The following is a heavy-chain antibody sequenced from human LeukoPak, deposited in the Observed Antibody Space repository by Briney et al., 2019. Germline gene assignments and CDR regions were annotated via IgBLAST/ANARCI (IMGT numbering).Heavy chain of an antibody. CDR3: ASQGYCSGGSCYSGGYYYYYMDV. V-gene: IGHV3-30*02. D-gene: IGHD2-15*01. CDR2: IRYDGSNK. J-gene: IGHJ6*03. Sequence: GGSLRLSCAASGFTFSSYGMHWVRQAPGKGLEWVAFIRYDGSNKYYADSVKGRFTISRDNSKNTLYLQMNSLRAEDTAVYYCASQGYCSGGSCYSGGYYYYYMDVWGKGTTVTISS. CDR1: GFTFSSYG.